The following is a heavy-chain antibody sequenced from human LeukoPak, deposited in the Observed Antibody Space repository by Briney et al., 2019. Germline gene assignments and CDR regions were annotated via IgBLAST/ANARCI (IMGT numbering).Heavy chain of an antibody. J-gene: IGHJ4*02. V-gene: IGHV3-64D*06. Sequence: PGGSLRLSCSASGFTFSSYAMHWARQAPGKGLEYVSAISSNGGSTYYADSVKGRFTISRDNSKNTLYLQMSSLRAEDTAVYYCVKDSDLVLTGYLFDYWGQGTLVTVSS. D-gene: IGHD3-9*01. CDR3: VKDSDLVLTGYLFDY. CDR2: ISSNGGST. CDR1: GFTFSSYA.